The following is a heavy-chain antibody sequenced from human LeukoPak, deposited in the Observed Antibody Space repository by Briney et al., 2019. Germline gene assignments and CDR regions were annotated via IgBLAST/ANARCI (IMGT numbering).Heavy chain of an antibody. J-gene: IGHJ4*02. CDR2: IYSGGST. Sequence: PGGSLRLSCAASGFTVSSNYMSWVRQAPGKGLKWVSVIYSGGSTYYADSVKGRFTISRDNSKNTLYLQMNSLRAEDTAVYYCARFGSSWDLDYWGQGTLVTVSS. D-gene: IGHD6-13*01. CDR1: GFTVSSNY. V-gene: IGHV3-66*02. CDR3: ARFGSSWDLDY.